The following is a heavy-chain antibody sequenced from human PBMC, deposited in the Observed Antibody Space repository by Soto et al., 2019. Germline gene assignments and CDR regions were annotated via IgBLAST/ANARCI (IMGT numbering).Heavy chain of an antibody. J-gene: IGHJ4*02. V-gene: IGHV3-74*01. CDR3: VRDHRRDY. CDR1: GFTFSNYW. CDR2: ISSDGGST. Sequence: EVQLVESGGGLVQPGGSLRLSCAASGFTFSNYWMHWVRQAPGKGLVWDSRISSDGGSTDYADYVKGRFTISRDNAKNTLYLQMNSLRADDTAVYYCVRDHRRDYWGQGTLVTVSS.